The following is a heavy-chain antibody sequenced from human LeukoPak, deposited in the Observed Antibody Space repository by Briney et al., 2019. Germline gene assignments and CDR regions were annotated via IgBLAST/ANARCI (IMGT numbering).Heavy chain of an antibody. V-gene: IGHV4-31*03. Sequence: SQTLSLTCTVSGGSISSGGYYWSSIRQHPGKGLEWIGYIYYSGSTYYNPSLKSRVTISVDTSKNQFSLKLSSVTAADTAVYYCASFIFGYTSTSCYPNNAFDIWGQGTMVTVPS. CDR2: IYYSGST. CDR1: GGSISSGGYY. D-gene: IGHD2-2*01. J-gene: IGHJ3*02. CDR3: ASFIFGYTSTSCYPNNAFDI.